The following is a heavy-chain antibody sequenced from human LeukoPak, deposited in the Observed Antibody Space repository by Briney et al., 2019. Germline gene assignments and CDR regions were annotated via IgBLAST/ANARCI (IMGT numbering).Heavy chain of an antibody. D-gene: IGHD3-10*02. Sequence: GGSLRLSCAASGFTFSSYAMGWVRQAPGKGLEWVSAVSGSGGTTHYADSVKGRFTISRDNSKNTIYLQMNSLRAEDTAVYFCIKVIMFAFDIWGQGTMVTVSS. J-gene: IGHJ3*02. CDR2: VSGSGGTT. CDR1: GFTFSSYA. CDR3: IKVIMFAFDI. V-gene: IGHV3-23*01.